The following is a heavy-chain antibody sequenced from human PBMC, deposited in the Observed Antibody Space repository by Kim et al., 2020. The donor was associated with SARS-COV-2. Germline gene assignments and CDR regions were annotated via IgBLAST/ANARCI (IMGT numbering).Heavy chain of an antibody. Sequence: SQTLSLTCTVSGGSISSGGYYWSWIRQHPGKGLEWIGYIYYSGSTYYNPSLKSRVTISVDTSKNQFSLKLSSVTAADTAVYYCARDACSGGSCYSAWFDPWGQGTLVTVSS. D-gene: IGHD2-15*01. J-gene: IGHJ5*02. CDR1: GGSISSGGYY. V-gene: IGHV4-31*03. CDR2: IYYSGST. CDR3: ARDACSGGSCYSAWFDP.